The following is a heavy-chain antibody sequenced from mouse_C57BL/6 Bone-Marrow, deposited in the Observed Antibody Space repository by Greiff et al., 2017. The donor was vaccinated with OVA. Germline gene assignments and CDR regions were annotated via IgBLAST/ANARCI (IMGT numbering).Heavy chain of an antibody. V-gene: IGHV1-64*01. Sequence: QVQLQQPGAELVKPGASVKLSCKASGYTFTSYWMHWVKQRPGQGLEWIGMIHPNSGSTNYNEKFKSKATLTVDKSSSTAYMQLSSLTSEDSAVYYCAKSFYYGSSLDPDYWGQGTTLTVSS. D-gene: IGHD1-1*01. CDR3: AKSFYYGSSLDPDY. CDR2: IHPNSGST. J-gene: IGHJ2*01. CDR1: GYTFTSYW.